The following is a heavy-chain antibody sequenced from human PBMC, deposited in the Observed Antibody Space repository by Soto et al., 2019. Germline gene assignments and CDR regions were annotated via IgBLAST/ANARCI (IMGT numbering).Heavy chain of an antibody. Sequence: QVQLVQSGAEVKKPGSSVNVSCKTSGVTFGNSAVTWVRQAPGQGLEWLGGIVPMFGTANYAQKFQGRVTMSADESPLTAYMELNSLKTDDTAVYYCARDGDPQSAFWSGPLGGGRFDPWGQGTLVTVSS. V-gene: IGHV1-69*12. D-gene: IGHD3-3*01. CDR3: ARDGDPQSAFWSGPLGGGRFDP. CDR1: GVTFGNSA. CDR2: IVPMFGTA. J-gene: IGHJ5*02.